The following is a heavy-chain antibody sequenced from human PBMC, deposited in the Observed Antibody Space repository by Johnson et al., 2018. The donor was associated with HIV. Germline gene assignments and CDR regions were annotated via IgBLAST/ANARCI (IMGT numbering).Heavy chain of an antibody. D-gene: IGHD5/OR15-5a*01. CDR1: GVTFNSHA. J-gene: IGHJ3*02. CDR3: AKDTVSGLDDAFDI. Sequence: AAGGVTFNSHAMHWVRQAPGKGLVYVSGSRFDGDDTMYEDSVKGRFTISRDNSKNTLYLQMNSLRAEDTDLSYCAKDTVSGLDDAFDIWGQGTMVTVSS. CDR2: SRFDGDDT. V-gene: IGHV3-74*03.